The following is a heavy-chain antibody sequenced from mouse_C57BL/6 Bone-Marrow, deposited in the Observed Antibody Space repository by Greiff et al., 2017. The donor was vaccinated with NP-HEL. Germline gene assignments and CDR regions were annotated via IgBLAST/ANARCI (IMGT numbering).Heavy chain of an antibody. Sequence: DVMLVESGGGLVKPGGSLKLSCAASGFTFSSYTMSWVRQTPEKRLEWVATISGGGGNTYYPDSVKGRFTISRDNAKNTLYLQMSSLRSEDTALYYCASYGGFDYWGQGTTLTVSS. J-gene: IGHJ2*01. CDR3: ASYGGFDY. CDR1: GFTFSSYT. D-gene: IGHD1-1*01. CDR2: ISGGGGNT. V-gene: IGHV5-9*01.